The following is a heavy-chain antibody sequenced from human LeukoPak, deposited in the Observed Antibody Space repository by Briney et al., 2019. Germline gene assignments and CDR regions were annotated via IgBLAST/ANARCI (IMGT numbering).Heavy chain of an antibody. J-gene: IGHJ4*02. CDR2: INPNSGVT. CDR1: GYTVTSHY. V-gene: IGHV1-2*02. D-gene: IGHD5-18*01. Sequence: GASVKVSCNASGYTVTSHYLHWGRQAPGQGLEWMGWINPNSGVTNYAQKFQGRVTMTRDTSINTAYLDLHSLTSDDTAMYFCAKDAYSGFSSSYNMDSWGQGTLVTVSS. CDR3: AKDAYSGFSSSYNMDS.